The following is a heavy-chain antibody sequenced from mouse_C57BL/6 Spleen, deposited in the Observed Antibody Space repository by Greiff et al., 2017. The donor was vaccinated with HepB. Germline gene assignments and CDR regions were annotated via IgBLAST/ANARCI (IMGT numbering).Heavy chain of an antibody. J-gene: IGHJ4*01. CDR2: INPSNGGT. CDR3: ARGYDYDGPMDY. CDR1: GYTFTSYW. D-gene: IGHD2-4*01. Sequence: QVHVKQPGTELVKPGASVKLSCKASGYTFTSYWMHWVKQRPGQGLEWIGNINPSNGGTNYNEKFKSKATLTVDKSSSTAYMQLSSLTSEDSAVYYCARGYDYDGPMDYWGQGTSVTVSS. V-gene: IGHV1-53*01.